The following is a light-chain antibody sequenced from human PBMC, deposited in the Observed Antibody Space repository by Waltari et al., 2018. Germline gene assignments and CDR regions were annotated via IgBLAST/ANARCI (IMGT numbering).Light chain of an antibody. CDR1: QSVLYSSNNKNY. V-gene: IGKV4-1*01. CDR3: QQHYPTASLT. Sequence: DIVMTQSPEYLAVSLGERATVNCKSSQSVLYSSNNKNYLAWYQLKPGQPPKLRIYWASTRESGVPDRFSGSGSGTDFTLTISSLQAEDVAVYYCQQHYPTASLTFGGGTKVAI. CDR2: WAS. J-gene: IGKJ4*01.